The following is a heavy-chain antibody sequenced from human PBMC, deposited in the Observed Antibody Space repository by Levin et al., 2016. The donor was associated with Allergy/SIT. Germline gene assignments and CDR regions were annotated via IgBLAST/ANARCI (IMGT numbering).Heavy chain of an antibody. D-gene: IGHD2-2*01. CDR3: VRGCSTNCYVGY. J-gene: IGHJ4*02. V-gene: IGHV3-74*01. CDR2: INSDGSTT. Sequence: WIRQPPGKGLVWVSRINSDGSTTNYADSVKGRFTISRDNAKNTLFLQMNSLRAEDTAVYYCVRGCSTNCYVGYWGQGTLVTVSS.